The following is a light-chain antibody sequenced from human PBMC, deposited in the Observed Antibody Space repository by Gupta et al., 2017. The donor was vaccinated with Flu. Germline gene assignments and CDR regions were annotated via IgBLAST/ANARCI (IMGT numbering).Light chain of an antibody. CDR2: GAS. CDR3: QQRHSTPFT. CDR1: QVISNY. J-gene: IGKJ4*01. Sequence: PSSLSASVGDRVTISCRASQVISNYLNWYQQTAGKPPKLLIYGASTLQSGVPSRFSGSESGTDFTLTISRLQPEDSATYYCQQRHSTPFTFGGGTKVDI. V-gene: IGKV1-39*01.